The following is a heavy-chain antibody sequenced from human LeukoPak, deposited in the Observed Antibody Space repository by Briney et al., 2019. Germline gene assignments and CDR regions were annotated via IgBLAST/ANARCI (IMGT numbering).Heavy chain of an antibody. Sequence: GGSLRLSCAASGFTLSSYAMSWVRQAPGKGLEWVSAISDSGNTYHADSVKGRFTISSDSSKNTLYLQMNSLRAEDTAVYYCAKDSDILTGYPNYFDYWGQGTLVTVSS. J-gene: IGHJ4*02. CDR1: GFTLSSYA. CDR2: ISDSGNT. V-gene: IGHV3-23*01. CDR3: AKDSDILTGYPNYFDY. D-gene: IGHD3-9*01.